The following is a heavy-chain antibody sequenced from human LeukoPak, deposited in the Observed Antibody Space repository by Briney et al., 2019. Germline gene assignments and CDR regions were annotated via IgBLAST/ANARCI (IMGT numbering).Heavy chain of an antibody. Sequence: GESLKISCKGSGYSFTSYWIGWVRQMPGKGLEWMGIIDPGDSGTRYSPSFQGQVTISADKSISTAYLQWSSLKASDTAMYYCARRYSGSYSAFDIWGQGTMVTVSS. J-gene: IGHJ3*02. CDR1: GYSFTSYW. D-gene: IGHD1-26*01. CDR3: ARRYSGSYSAFDI. CDR2: IDPGDSGT. V-gene: IGHV5-51*01.